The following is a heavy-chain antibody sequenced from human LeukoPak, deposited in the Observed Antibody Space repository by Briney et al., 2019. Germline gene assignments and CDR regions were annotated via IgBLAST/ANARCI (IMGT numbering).Heavy chain of an antibody. CDR2: MNPNSGNT. Sequence: ASVKVSCKASGYTFTSYDINWVRQATGQGLEWMGWMNPNSGNTGYAQKFQGRVTITRNTSISTAYMELSSLRSEDTAVYYCARQSYYGSGRRDDAFDIWGQGTMVTVSS. D-gene: IGHD3-10*01. CDR1: GYTFTSYD. J-gene: IGHJ3*02. CDR3: ARQSYYGSGRRDDAFDI. V-gene: IGHV1-8*03.